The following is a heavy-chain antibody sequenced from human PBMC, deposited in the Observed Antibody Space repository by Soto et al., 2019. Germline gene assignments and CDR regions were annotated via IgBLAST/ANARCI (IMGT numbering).Heavy chain of an antibody. CDR3: AKAPSYRSSENRYYYYAMDV. V-gene: IGHV3-23*01. J-gene: IGHJ6*02. CDR2: ISGSGGST. Sequence: GGSLRLSCAASAFTFSSYAMSWVRQPPGKGLEWVSVISGSGGSTYYADSVKGRFTISRDNSKNTLYLQMNSLRAEDTAVYYCAKAPSYRSSENRYYYYAMDVWGQGTTVTVSS. CDR1: AFTFSSYA. D-gene: IGHD6-6*01.